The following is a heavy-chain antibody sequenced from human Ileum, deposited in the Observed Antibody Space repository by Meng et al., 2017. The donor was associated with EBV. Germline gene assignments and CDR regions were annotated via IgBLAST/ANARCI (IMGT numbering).Heavy chain of an antibody. CDR1: GGSISSSNW. D-gene: IGHD3-22*01. CDR3: ARESYSDSSGYYSLDY. V-gene: IGHV4-4*02. Sequence: QRTGPGPGPVKPSGTLSLTCAVSGGSISSSNWWSWARQAPGKGLEWIGEIHHTESTNYNPSLKSRVTISVDKSKNQFSLKLSSVTAADTAVYYCARESYSDSSGYYSLDYWGQGSLVTVSS. CDR2: IHHTEST. J-gene: IGHJ4*02.